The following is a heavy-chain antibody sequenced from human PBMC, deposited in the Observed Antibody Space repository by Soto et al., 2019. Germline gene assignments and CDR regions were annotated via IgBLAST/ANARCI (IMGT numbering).Heavy chain of an antibody. Sequence: QVQLVQSGAAVKKPWASVKVSCKASGYTFTIYGIIWVRQAPGQGLEWRGWISAYNGNTNYAQKLQGRVTMHKDTDTSTAYKEPRSLRSDDTAVYYCARDTVVSSGWYDPFDSWGQGTLVTVSS. J-gene: IGHJ4*02. CDR3: ARDTVVSSGWYDPFDS. V-gene: IGHV1-18*04. CDR2: ISAYNGNT. CDR1: GYTFTIYG. D-gene: IGHD6-19*01.